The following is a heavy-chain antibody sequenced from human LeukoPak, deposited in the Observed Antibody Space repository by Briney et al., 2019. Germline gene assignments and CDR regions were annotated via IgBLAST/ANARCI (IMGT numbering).Heavy chain of an antibody. J-gene: IGHJ5*02. CDR3: ARGLRYYDNWFDP. CDR1: GGSISSGGYY. V-gene: IGHV4-61*08. Sequence: SETLSLTCTVSGGSISSGGYYWSWIRQHPGKGLEWIGYIYYSGSTNYNPSLKSRVTISVDTSKNQFSLKLSSVTAADTAVYYCARGLRYYDNWFDPWGQGTLVTVSS. D-gene: IGHD3-22*01. CDR2: IYYSGST.